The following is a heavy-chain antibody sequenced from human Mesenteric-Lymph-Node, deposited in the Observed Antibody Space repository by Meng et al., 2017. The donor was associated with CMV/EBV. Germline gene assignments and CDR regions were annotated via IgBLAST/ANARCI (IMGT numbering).Heavy chain of an antibody. CDR1: GFTFISYA. CDR3: ATLRGYTSGWQLNFDH. V-gene: IGHV3-23*01. J-gene: IGHJ4*02. CDR2: ISGSGSDR. D-gene: IGHD6-19*01. Sequence: SGFTFISYARSWVRQAPGKGLEWVSAISGSGSDRHYADSVKGRFTISRDNSKSTLYLQLTSLRAEDTALYYCATLRGYTSGWQLNFDHWGQGALVTVSS.